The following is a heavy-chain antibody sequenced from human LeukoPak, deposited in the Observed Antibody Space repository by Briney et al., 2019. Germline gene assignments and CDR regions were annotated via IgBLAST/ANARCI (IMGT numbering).Heavy chain of an antibody. D-gene: IGHD2-2*01. J-gene: IGHJ6*02. CDR2: INSDGSST. V-gene: IGHV3-74*01. CDR1: GLTFRNYW. CDR3: ARERYCSSTSCSPIMDV. Sequence: GGSLRLSCADSGLTFRNYWMHWVRQAPGKGLVWVARINSDGSSTSYADSVKGRFTISRDNSKNTLYLQMNSLRAEDTAVYYCARERYCSSTSCSPIMDVWGQGTTVTVSS.